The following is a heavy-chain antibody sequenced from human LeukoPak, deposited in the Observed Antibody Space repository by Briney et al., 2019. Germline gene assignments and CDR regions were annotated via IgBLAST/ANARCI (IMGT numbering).Heavy chain of an antibody. Sequence: GGTLRLSCAASGFTFSSYGMSWVRQAPGKGLEWVSAISGSGGSTYYADSVKGRFTISRDNSKNTLYLQMNSLRAEDTAVYYCAKDLVREFVVVVAATPSVWGQGTLVTVSS. V-gene: IGHV3-23*01. CDR2: ISGSGGST. CDR3: AKDLVREFVVVVAATPSV. CDR1: GFTFSSYG. D-gene: IGHD2-15*01. J-gene: IGHJ4*02.